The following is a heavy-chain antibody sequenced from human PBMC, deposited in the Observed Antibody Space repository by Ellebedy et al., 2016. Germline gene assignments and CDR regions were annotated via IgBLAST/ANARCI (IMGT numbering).Heavy chain of an antibody. V-gene: IGHV4-59*01. Sequence: SETLSLXCTVSGGSISGYYWSWVRQPPGKGLEWIGYVYYSGTRNYNPSLKSRVTISLDRSNNQFSLKLTSVTAADTAVYYCARGYCSGGRCYAYGMDVWGQGTTVTVSS. CDR2: VYYSGTR. J-gene: IGHJ6*02. CDR3: ARGYCSGGRCYAYGMDV. CDR1: GGSISGYY. D-gene: IGHD2-15*01.